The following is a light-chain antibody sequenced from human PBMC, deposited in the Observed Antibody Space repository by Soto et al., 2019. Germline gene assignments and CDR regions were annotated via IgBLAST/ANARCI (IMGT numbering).Light chain of an antibody. CDR2: GAS. CDR3: QQYGSSRWT. J-gene: IGKJ1*01. Sequence: EIVLTQSPGTLSLSPGERATLSCRARQSVSSIYLAWYQQKPGQAPRLLIYGASSRATGIPDRFSVSGSGTDFTLTISRLEPEDFAVYYCQQYGSSRWTFGQGTKAEL. CDR1: QSVSSIY. V-gene: IGKV3-20*01.